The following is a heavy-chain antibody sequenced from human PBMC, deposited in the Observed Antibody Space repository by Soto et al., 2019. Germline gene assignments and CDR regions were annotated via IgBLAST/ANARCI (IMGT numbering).Heavy chain of an antibody. Sequence: VQLVESGGGLVQPGGSLRLSCAASGFTFNTYAMNWVRQAPGKGLEWVSSITTSSAYIYYADSLKGRITISRDNAKNSLFLQMNSLRAEDTAVYYCVRSGTARLLRHSWFDTWGQGTLVTVSS. J-gene: IGHJ5*02. CDR1: GFTFNTYA. V-gene: IGHV3-21*01. CDR3: VRSGTARLLRHSWFDT. CDR2: ITTSSAYI. D-gene: IGHD2-21*01.